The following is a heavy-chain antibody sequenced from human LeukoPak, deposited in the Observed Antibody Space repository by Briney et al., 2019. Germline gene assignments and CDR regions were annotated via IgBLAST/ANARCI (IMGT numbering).Heavy chain of an antibody. CDR3: ARRASGLWFGELEANWFDP. CDR1: GGTFSSYA. J-gene: IGHJ5*02. V-gene: IGHV1-69*05. Sequence: ASVKVSCKASGGTFSSYAISWVRRAPGQGLEWMGGIIPIFGTANYAQKFQGRVTITTDESTSTAYMELSSLRSEDTAVYYCARRASGLWFGELEANWFDPWGQGALVTVSS. D-gene: IGHD3-10*01. CDR2: IIPIFGTA.